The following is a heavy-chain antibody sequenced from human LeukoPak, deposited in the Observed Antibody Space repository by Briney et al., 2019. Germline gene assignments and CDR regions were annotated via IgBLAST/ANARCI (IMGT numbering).Heavy chain of an antibody. CDR1: GFTFDDYA. CDR3: AKGRIQLWPYYFDY. CDR2: ISWNSGSI. J-gene: IGHJ4*02. D-gene: IGHD5-18*01. Sequence: PGGSLRLSCAASGFTFDDYAMHWVRQAPGKGLEWVSGISWNSGSIGYADSVKGRLTISRDNAKNSLYLQMNSLRAEDTALYYCAKGRIQLWPYYFDYWGQGTLVTVSS. V-gene: IGHV3-9*01.